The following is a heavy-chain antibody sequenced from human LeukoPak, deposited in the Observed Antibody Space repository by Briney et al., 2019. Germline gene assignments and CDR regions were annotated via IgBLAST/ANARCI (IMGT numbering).Heavy chain of an antibody. J-gene: IGHJ4*02. Sequence: GGSLRLSCAASGLTFSSYAMSWVRQAPGKGLEWVSAISGSGGSTYYADSVKGRFTISRDNSKHTLYLQMNSLRAEDTAVYYCAKDRYSYGNDKNDYWGQGTLVTVSS. D-gene: IGHD5-18*01. CDR2: ISGSGGST. CDR3: AKDRYSYGNDKNDY. CDR1: GLTFSSYA. V-gene: IGHV3-23*01.